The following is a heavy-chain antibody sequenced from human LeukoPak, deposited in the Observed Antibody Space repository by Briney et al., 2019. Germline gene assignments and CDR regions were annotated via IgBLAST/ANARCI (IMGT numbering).Heavy chain of an antibody. Sequence: SETLSLTCSVSGDSISLSFYYWSCIRQPPGKGLEWIGEINHSGSTNYNPSLKSRVTISVDTSKNQFSLKLSSVTAADTAVYYCARGYGSGSYWDDAFDIWGQGTMVTVSS. D-gene: IGHD3-10*01. CDR3: ARGYGSGSYWDDAFDI. CDR1: GDSISLSFYY. V-gene: IGHV4-34*01. J-gene: IGHJ3*02. CDR2: INHSGST.